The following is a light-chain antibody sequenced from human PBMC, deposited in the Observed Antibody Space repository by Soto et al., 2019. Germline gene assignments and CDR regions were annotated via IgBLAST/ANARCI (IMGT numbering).Light chain of an antibody. CDR2: EVT. CDR3: SSFASSNTGV. V-gene: IGLV2-8*01. Sequence: QSVLTQPPSASGSPGQSVTISCTGTSSDVGAYKYVSWYQHHAGKAPKLVIYEVTKRPSGVPDRFSGSKSANTASLTVSGLQAEDEADYYCSSFASSNTGVFGGGTKVTVL. J-gene: IGLJ3*02. CDR1: SSDVGAYKY.